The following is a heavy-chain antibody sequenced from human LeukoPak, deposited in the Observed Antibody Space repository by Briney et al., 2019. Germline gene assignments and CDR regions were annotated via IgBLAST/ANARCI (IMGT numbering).Heavy chain of an antibody. V-gene: IGHV3-30-3*01. J-gene: IGHJ4*02. CDR1: GFTFSSYA. Sequence: GGSLRLSCAASGFTFSSYAMHWVRQAPGKGLEWVAVISYDGSNKYYADSVKGRFTISRDNSKNTLYLQMNSLRAEDTAVYYCARDIYYYDSSGYPDYWGQGTLVTVSS. CDR3: ARDIYYYDSSGYPDY. D-gene: IGHD3-22*01. CDR2: ISYDGSNK.